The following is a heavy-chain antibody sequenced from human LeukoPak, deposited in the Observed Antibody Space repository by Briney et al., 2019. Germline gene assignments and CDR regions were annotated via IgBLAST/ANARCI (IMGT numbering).Heavy chain of an antibody. CDR3: ARGGGLDV. CDR2: INHNGNVN. J-gene: IGHJ6*02. V-gene: IGHV3-7*03. CDR1: GLTFSIYW. Sequence: GGSWGLSCAASGLTFSIYWMNWARQAPGKGLEWVASINHNGNVNYYVDSVKGRFTISRDNAKNSLYPQMSNLRAEDTAVYFCARGGGLDVWGQGATVTVSS. D-gene: IGHD3-16*01.